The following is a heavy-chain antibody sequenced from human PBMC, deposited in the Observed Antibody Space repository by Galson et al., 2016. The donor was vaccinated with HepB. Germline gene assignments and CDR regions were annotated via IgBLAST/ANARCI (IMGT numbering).Heavy chain of an antibody. V-gene: IGHV6-1*01. CDR1: GDSVSSNS. CDR3: ARGWLKGGMGV. CDR2: TYYTSRWYN. J-gene: IGHJ6*02. Sequence: CAISGDSVSSNSWNWIRQSPSRGLGWLGRTYYTSRWYNDYALSVKGRITINADTSKNQFSLQLNSVTPEDTAVYYFARGWLKGGMGVWGQGSTVTVSS. D-gene: IGHD5-12*01.